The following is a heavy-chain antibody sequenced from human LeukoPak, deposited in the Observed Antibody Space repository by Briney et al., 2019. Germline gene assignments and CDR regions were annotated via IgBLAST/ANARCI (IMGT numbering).Heavy chain of an antibody. Sequence: PSETLSLTCTVSRASISSGGYYWSWIRQHPGKGLEWIGYIYYSGSTNYNPSLKSRVTISVDTSKNQFSLKLSSVTAADTAVYYCARVAIAGDTVPPDNWFDPWGQGTLVTVSS. V-gene: IGHV4-61*08. CDR1: RASISSGGYY. J-gene: IGHJ5*02. CDR2: IYYSGST. D-gene: IGHD6-13*01. CDR3: ARVAIAGDTVPPDNWFDP.